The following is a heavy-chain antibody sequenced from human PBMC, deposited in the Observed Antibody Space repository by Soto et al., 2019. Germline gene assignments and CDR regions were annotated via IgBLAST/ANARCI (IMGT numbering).Heavy chain of an antibody. J-gene: IGHJ6*02. CDR3: ASTAGGGYYYYGMDV. CDR1: GGTFSSYT. CDR2: IIPILGIA. Sequence: QVQLVQSGAEVKKPGSSVKVSCKASGGTFSSYTISWVRQAPGQGLEWMGRIIPILGIANYAQKFQGRVTITADKSMSTAYMELSSLRSEDTAVYYCASTAGGGYYYYGMDVWGQGTTVTVSS. D-gene: IGHD2-15*01. V-gene: IGHV1-69*02.